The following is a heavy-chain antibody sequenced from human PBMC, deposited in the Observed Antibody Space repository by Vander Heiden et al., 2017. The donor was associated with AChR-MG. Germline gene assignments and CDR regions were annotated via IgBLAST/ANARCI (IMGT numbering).Heavy chain of an antibody. V-gene: IGHV3-30*18. Sequence: QVQLVESGGGVVQPGRSLRLSCAASVFTFSGYGRHWVGQAPGKGLEWVAVISYDGSNKYYADSVKGRFTISRDKSKNTLYLQMNSLRAEDTAVYYCAKDQNIAGFDYWGQGTLVTVSS. J-gene: IGHJ4*02. CDR2: ISYDGSNK. D-gene: IGHD3-16*02. CDR3: AKDQNIAGFDY. CDR1: VFTFSGYG.